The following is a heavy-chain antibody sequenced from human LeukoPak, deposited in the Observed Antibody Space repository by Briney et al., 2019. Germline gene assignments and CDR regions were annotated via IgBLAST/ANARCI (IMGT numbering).Heavy chain of an antibody. CDR3: ARAPYYDSSGLFDY. J-gene: IGHJ4*02. D-gene: IGHD3-22*01. V-gene: IGHV1-69*04. CDR2: IIPILGIA. CDR1: GGTFSSYA. Sequence: SVKVSCKASGGTFSSYAISWVRQAPGQGLEWMGRIIPILGIANYAQKFQGRVTITADKSTSTAYMELSSLRSEDTAVYYCARAPYYDSSGLFDYWGQGTLVTVSS.